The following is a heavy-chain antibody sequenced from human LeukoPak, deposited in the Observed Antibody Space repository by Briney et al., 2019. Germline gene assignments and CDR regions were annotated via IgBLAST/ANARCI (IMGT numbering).Heavy chain of an antibody. J-gene: IGHJ1*01. V-gene: IGHV3-7*01. D-gene: IGHD6-19*01. CDR3: ATGYSSGWYFYFQH. CDR2: IKQDGSEK. CDR1: GFTFSDHY. Sequence: PGGSLRLSCAASGFTFSDHYMDWVRQAPGKGLEWVANIKQDGSEKNYVDSVKGRFTISRDNAKNSLSLRMNSLSAEDTAVYYCATGYSSGWYFYFQHWGQGSLVSVSS.